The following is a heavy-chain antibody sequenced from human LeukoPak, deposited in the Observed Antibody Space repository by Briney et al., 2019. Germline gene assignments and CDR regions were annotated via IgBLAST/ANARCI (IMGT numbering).Heavy chain of an antibody. CDR2: IYYSGST. V-gene: IGHV4-61*01. CDR1: GGSVSSGSYY. Sequence: SETLSLTCTVSGGSVSSGSYYWSWIRQPPGKGLEWIGYIYYSGSTNYNPSLKSRVTISVDTSKNQFSLKLSSVTAADTAVYYCARHSPYYFDYWGQGTLVTASS. CDR3: ARHSPYYFDY. J-gene: IGHJ4*02.